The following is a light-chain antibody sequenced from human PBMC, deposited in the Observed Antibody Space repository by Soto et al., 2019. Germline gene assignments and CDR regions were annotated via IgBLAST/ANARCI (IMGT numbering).Light chain of an antibody. J-gene: IGKJ1*01. V-gene: IGKV3-15*01. CDR2: DSS. Sequence: IVVKLSPAALSVTPGERVTLSCRASQGIGSTLAWYQQKPGQTPRLLIYDSSTRAIGIPTRFSGSRSGTEFTLTISSLQSEDFAVYDCQLYNNWMWTVGQGTKVDIK. CDR1: QGIGST. CDR3: QLYNNWMWT.